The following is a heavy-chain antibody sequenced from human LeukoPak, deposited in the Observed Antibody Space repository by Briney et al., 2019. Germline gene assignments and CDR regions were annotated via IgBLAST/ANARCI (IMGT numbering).Heavy chain of an antibody. J-gene: IGHJ5*02. Sequence: GASVKVSCKASGYTFTGYYMHWVRQAPGQGLEWMGWINPNSGGTNYAQKFQGRVTMTRDTSISTAYMELSRLRSDDTAVYYCARADHMVRGAYNWFDPWGQGTLVTVSS. CDR3: ARADHMVRGAYNWFDP. CDR2: INPNSGGT. V-gene: IGHV1-2*02. CDR1: GYTFTGYY. D-gene: IGHD3-10*01.